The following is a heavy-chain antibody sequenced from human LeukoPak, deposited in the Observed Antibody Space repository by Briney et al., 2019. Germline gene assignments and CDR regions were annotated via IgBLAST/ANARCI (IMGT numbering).Heavy chain of an antibody. CDR1: GGSFSAYY. D-gene: IGHD2-2*01. CDR2: INHSGST. Sequence: SETLSLTCAGYGGSFSAYYWSWIRQPPGKGLEWIGEINHSGSTNYNPSLKSRVTISVDTSKNQFSLKLSSVTAADTAVYYCARGARYCSSTSCYPYNWFDPWGQGTLVTVSS. V-gene: IGHV4-34*01. CDR3: ARGARYCSSTSCYPYNWFDP. J-gene: IGHJ5*02.